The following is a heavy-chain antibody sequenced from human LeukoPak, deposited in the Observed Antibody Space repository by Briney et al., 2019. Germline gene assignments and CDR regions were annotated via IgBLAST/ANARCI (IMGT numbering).Heavy chain of an antibody. Sequence: GGSLRLSCAASGFTFSSYSMNWVRQAPGKGLEWVSCISSSGSTIFYADSVKGRFTISRDNAKNSLYLQVNSLRDEDTAVYYCARDFCSTTRCHRQYYFDYWGQGTLVTVSS. V-gene: IGHV3-48*02. CDR3: ARDFCSTTRCHRQYYFDY. D-gene: IGHD2-2*01. CDR1: GFTFSSYS. CDR2: ISSSGSTI. J-gene: IGHJ4*02.